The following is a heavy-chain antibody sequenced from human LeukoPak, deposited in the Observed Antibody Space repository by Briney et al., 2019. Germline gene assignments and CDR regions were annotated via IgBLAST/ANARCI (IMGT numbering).Heavy chain of an antibody. V-gene: IGHV4-39*02. CDR2: IYYSGST. D-gene: IGHD7-27*01. J-gene: IGHJ4*02. Sequence: SETLSLTCIVSGGFISSSSYYWGWIRQPPGKGLEYIGSIYYSGSTYYNPSLKSRLTISVDTSKNQFSLKLSSVTAADSAVYYCARDNWGGFNEEYFDYWGQGTLVTVSS. CDR1: GGFISSSSYY. CDR3: ARDNWGGFNEEYFDY.